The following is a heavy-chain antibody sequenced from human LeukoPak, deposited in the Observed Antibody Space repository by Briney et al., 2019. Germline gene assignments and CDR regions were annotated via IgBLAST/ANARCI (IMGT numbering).Heavy chain of an antibody. Sequence: SETLSLTCIVSGGSISSYYWSWIRQPPGKGLEWIGYIYYSGSTNYNPSLKSRVSISVDTSKNQFSLKLSSVTAADTAVYYCARYGGSNDYWGQGTLVTVSS. V-gene: IGHV4-59*01. D-gene: IGHD4-23*01. CDR2: IYYSGST. CDR3: ARYGGSNDY. CDR1: GGSISSYY. J-gene: IGHJ4*02.